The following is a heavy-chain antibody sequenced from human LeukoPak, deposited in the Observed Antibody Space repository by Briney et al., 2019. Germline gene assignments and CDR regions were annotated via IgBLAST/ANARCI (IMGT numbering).Heavy chain of an antibody. Sequence: GASVKVSCRASGYTFTSYAISWVRQAPGQGLEWMGGIIPIFGTANYAQKFQGRVTITADESTSTAYMELSSLRSEDTAVYYCARRIAVAGFTAFDIWGQGTMVTVSS. CDR2: IIPIFGTA. CDR1: GYTFTSYA. V-gene: IGHV1-69*13. CDR3: ARRIAVAGFTAFDI. D-gene: IGHD6-19*01. J-gene: IGHJ3*02.